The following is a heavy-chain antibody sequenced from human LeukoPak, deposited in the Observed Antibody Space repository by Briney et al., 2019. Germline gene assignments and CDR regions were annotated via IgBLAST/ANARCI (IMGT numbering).Heavy chain of an antibody. CDR2: ISAYNGNT. V-gene: IGHV1-18*01. CDR1: GYTFTSYG. D-gene: IGHD2-2*02. J-gene: IGHJ3*02. Sequence: ASVKVSCKASGYTFTSYGISWVRQAPGQGPEWMGWISAYNGNTNYAQKLQGRVTMTTDTSTSTAYMGLRSLRSDDTAVYYCARDSGYCSSTSCYTHDAFDIWGQGTMVTVSS. CDR3: ARDSGYCSSTSCYTHDAFDI.